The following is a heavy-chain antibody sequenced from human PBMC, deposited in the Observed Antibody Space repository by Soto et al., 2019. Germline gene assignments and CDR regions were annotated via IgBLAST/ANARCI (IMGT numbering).Heavy chain of an antibody. CDR2: ISGSGGST. Sequence: PGGSLRLSCAASGFTFSSYAMSWVRQAPGKGLEWVPAISGSGGSTYYADSVKGRFTISRDNSKNTLYLQMNSLRAEDTAVYYCAKDQGIGYSYADGIGYWGQGTLVTVSS. CDR3: AKDQGIGYSYADGIGY. V-gene: IGHV3-23*01. CDR1: GFTFSSYA. D-gene: IGHD5-18*01. J-gene: IGHJ4*02.